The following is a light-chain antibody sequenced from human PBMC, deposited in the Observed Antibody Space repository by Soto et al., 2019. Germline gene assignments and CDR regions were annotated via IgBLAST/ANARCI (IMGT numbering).Light chain of an antibody. CDR3: SAYTSSTAYV. CDR1: SSDIGGYNY. V-gene: IGLV2-14*03. CDR2: DVI. Sequence: QSALTQPASVSGSPGQSITISCTGTSSDIGGYNYVSWYQQHPGKAPKLMIYDVISRPSGVSYRFSGSKSGNTASLTISGLQAEDEAEYYCSAYTSSTAYVFGTGTKLTVL. J-gene: IGLJ1*01.